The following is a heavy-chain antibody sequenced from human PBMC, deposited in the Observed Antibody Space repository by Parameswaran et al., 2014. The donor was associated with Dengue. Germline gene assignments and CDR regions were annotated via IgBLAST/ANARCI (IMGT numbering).Heavy chain of an antibody. J-gene: IGHJ4*02. V-gene: IGHV3-48*03. D-gene: IGHD1-26*01. CDR3: ARTPPLVGATLDY. CDR2: ISSSGSTI. Sequence: VRQAPGKGLEWVSYISSSGSTIYYADSVKGRFTISRDNAKNSLYLQMNSLRAEDTAVYYCARTPPLVGATLDYWGQGTLVTVSS.